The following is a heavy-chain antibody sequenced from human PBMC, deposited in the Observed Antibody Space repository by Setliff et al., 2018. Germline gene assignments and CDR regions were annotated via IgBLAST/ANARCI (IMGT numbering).Heavy chain of an antibody. Sequence: PSETLSLTCTVSGDSISSGDDFWSWIRQPPGKGLEWIGSIYYTTNGHYNPSLKSRVTMSVDTSKNHFSLRLTSVTAADTAIYYCARVRSTQNGFFDYWSQGTLVTVSS. D-gene: IGHD1-1*01. V-gene: IGHV4-30-4*08. CDR1: GDSISSGDDF. CDR2: IYYTTNG. CDR3: ARVRSTQNGFFDY. J-gene: IGHJ4*02.